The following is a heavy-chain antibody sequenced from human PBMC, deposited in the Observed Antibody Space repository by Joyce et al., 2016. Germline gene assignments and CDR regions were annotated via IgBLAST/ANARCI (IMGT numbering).Heavy chain of an antibody. Sequence: QVQLVESGGGLVKPGGSLRLSCAASGFTFSDYYMSWIRQAPGKGLEWVSYISSTGSTIYYADSVMGRFTMSRNNAKNSLYLQMNSLRAEDTAVYYCARGPGYCSTTTCSPGDGMDVWGQGTTVTVSS. J-gene: IGHJ6*02. D-gene: IGHD2-2*01. CDR3: ARGPGYCSTTTCSPGDGMDV. V-gene: IGHV3-11*01. CDR1: GFTFSDYY. CDR2: ISSTGSTI.